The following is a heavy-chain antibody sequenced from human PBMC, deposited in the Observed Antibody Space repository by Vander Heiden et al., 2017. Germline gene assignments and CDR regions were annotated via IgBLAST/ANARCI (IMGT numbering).Heavy chain of an antibody. Sequence: QVQLQQWGAGLLKPSETLSLTCAVYGGSFSGYYWSWIRQPPGKGLEWIGEINHSGSTNYNPSRKSRVTISVDTSKNQFSLKLSSVTAAETAVYYCATVDNWNDAGEGIDPWCQGTMVTVFS. V-gene: IGHV4-34*01. D-gene: IGHD1-20*01. CDR2: INHSGST. CDR3: ATVDNWNDAGEGIDP. J-gene: IGHJ5*02. CDR1: GGSFSGYY.